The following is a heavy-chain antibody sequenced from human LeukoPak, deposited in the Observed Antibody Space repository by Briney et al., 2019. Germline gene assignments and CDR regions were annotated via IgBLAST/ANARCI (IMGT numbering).Heavy chain of an antibody. CDR2: IYYSGST. CDR1: GRSISISSDY. J-gene: IGHJ3*02. Sequence: SETLSLTCTVSGRSISISSDYWGWIRQPPGKGLEWVGSIYYSGSTYYNPSIKSRVTISVDTSKNQFSLKLSSVTAADTAVYYCARVGATDAFDIWGQGTMVTVSS. D-gene: IGHD1-26*01. CDR3: ARVGATDAFDI. V-gene: IGHV4-39*01.